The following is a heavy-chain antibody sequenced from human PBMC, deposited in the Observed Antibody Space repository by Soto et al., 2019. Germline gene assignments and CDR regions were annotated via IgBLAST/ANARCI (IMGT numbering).Heavy chain of an antibody. Sequence: ASVKVSCKASGYTFTSYYVHWVRQAPGQGLEWMGIINPSGGSTSYAQKFQGRVTMTRDTSTSTVYMELSSLRSEDTAVYYCARQRAYSSGWYEEIDAFDIWGQGTTVTVSS. J-gene: IGHJ3*02. D-gene: IGHD6-19*01. CDR1: GYTFTSYY. CDR2: INPSGGST. V-gene: IGHV1-46*03. CDR3: ARQRAYSSGWYEEIDAFDI.